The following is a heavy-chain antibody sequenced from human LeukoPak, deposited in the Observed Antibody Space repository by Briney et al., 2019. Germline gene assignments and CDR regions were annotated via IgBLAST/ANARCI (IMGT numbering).Heavy chain of an antibody. V-gene: IGHV4-59*01. Sequence: SETLSLTCTVSGGSISSYYWSWIRQPPGKGLEWIGYIYYSGSTNYNSSLKSRVTISVDTSKNQFSLKLSSVTAADTAVYYCAREGGYDILTGYYHDAFDIWGQGTMVTVSS. CDR3: AREGGYDILTGYYHDAFDI. D-gene: IGHD3-9*01. J-gene: IGHJ3*02. CDR2: IYYSGST. CDR1: GGSISSYY.